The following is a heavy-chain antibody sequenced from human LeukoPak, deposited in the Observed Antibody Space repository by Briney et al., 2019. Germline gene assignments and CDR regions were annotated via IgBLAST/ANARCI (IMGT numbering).Heavy chain of an antibody. V-gene: IGHV1-69-2*01. Sequence: ASVKVSCKASGYTFTDYYMHWVQQAPGKGLEWMGRVDPEDGETIYAEKFQGRVTITADTSTDTAYMELSSLRSEDTAVYYCARVESGSYYANFDYWGQGTLVTVSS. CDR1: GYTFTDYY. D-gene: IGHD1-26*01. CDR2: VDPEDGET. J-gene: IGHJ4*02. CDR3: ARVESGSYYANFDY.